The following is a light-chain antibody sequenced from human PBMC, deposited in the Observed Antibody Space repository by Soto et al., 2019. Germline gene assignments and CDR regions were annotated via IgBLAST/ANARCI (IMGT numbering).Light chain of an antibody. CDR2: DAF. CDR1: QSVSID. J-gene: IGKJ4*01. V-gene: IGKV3-15*01. Sequence: ETVMTQSPATLSVSPGERATLSCRASQSVSIDLAWYQQRPGQAPRVLIYDAFTRATGIPARFSGSASGTEFTLTISSLQSEDFAVYYCQQYNSWPLTFGGGTKVEIK. CDR3: QQYNSWPLT.